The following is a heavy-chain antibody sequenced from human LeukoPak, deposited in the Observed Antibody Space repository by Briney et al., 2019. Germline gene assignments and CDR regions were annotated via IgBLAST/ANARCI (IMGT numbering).Heavy chain of an antibody. V-gene: IGHV3-74*01. CDR2: INSDGSST. CDR1: GFIFSSYW. CDR3: ARTRSYGAFDI. D-gene: IGHD1-26*01. J-gene: IGHJ3*02. Sequence: GRSLRLSCAASGFIFSSYWMHWVRQAPGKGLVWVSRINSDGSSTSYADSVKGRFTISRDNAKNTLYLQMNSLRAEDTAVYYCARTRSYGAFDIWGQGTMVTVSS.